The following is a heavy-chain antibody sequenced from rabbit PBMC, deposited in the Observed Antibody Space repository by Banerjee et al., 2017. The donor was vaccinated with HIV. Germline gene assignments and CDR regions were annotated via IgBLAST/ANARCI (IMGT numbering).Heavy chain of an antibody. Sequence: QEQLVESQGGLVTPGASLTLTCTASGFSFSSSYYMCWVRQAPGKGLEWIACIGTNSGITWYASWVKGRFTISRTSSTTVALQMTSLTAADTATYFCAINTPHYGGYGGYGYAALDLWGPGTLVTVS. D-gene: IGHD6-1*01. CDR3: AINTPHYGGYGGYGYAALDL. J-gene: IGHJ4*01. V-gene: IGHV1S45*01. CDR2: IGTNSGIT. CDR1: GFSFSSSYY.